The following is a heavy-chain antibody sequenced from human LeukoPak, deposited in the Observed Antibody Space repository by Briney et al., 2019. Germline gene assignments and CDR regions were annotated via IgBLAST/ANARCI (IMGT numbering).Heavy chain of an antibody. J-gene: IGHJ3*01. CDR1: GGSISSGGYY. CDR3: ARVSGYSTSWLLTL. V-gene: IGHV4-61*08. CDR2: IYYSGST. Sequence: PSQTLSLTCTVSGGSISSGGYYWSWIRQPPGKGLEWIGYIYYSGSTDYNPSLKSRVTMSVDTSKNQFSLKLTSVTAADTAVYYCARVSGYSTSWLLTLWGQGTMVTVSS. D-gene: IGHD6-13*01.